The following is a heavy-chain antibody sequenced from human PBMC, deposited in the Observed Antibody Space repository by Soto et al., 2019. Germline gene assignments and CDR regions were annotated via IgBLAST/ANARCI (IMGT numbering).Heavy chain of an antibody. CDR3: AKGGQYDILTGYYTRSSPIDY. D-gene: IGHD3-9*01. CDR1: GYTFTSYD. Sequence: GASVKVSCKASGYTFTSYDINWVRHATGQGLEWMGWMNPNSGNTGYAQKFQGRVTMTRNTSISTAYMELSSLRSEDTAVYYCAKGGQYDILTGYYTRSSPIDYWGQGTLVTVSS. J-gene: IGHJ4*02. CDR2: MNPNSGNT. V-gene: IGHV1-8*01.